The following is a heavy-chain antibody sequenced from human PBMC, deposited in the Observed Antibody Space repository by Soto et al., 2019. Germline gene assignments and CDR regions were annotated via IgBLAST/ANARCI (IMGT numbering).Heavy chain of an antibody. CDR3: ARVVSSGYPYYFDY. Sequence: ASVKVSCKASGYTFTSYAMHWVRQAPGQRLEWMGWINAGNGNTKYSQKFQGRVTITRDTSASTAYMELSSLRSEDTAVYYCARVVSSGYPYYFDYWGQGTLVTVPS. CDR1: GYTFTSYA. D-gene: IGHD3-22*01. J-gene: IGHJ4*02. V-gene: IGHV1-3*01. CDR2: INAGNGNT.